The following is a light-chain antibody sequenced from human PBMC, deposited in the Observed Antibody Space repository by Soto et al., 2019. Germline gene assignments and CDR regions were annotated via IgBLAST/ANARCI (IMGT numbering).Light chain of an antibody. CDR1: QSVPSNY. J-gene: IGKJ1*01. CDR3: QHFGSSSXT. CDR2: GAS. Sequence: EIVLTQSPGTLSLSPGERATLSCRASQSVPSNYLAWYQHKPGQAPRLLVYGASSRATGIPDRFSGSGSGTDFTLTISRLEPEDFAVYYCQHFGSSSXTFGQGTKVDIK. V-gene: IGKV3-20*01.